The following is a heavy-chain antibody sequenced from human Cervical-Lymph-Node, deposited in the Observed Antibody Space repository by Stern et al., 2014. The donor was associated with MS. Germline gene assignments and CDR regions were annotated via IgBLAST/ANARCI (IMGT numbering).Heavy chain of an antibody. Sequence: VHLVESGGGVVQPGRSLRLSCATSGFPLSGYAMHWVRQAPGKELEWLAIVWHDGSNDYYADSVKGRFTISRDNSKNTVYLQMNSLRAEDTGVYYCARDLSSSGYYSDSCFDYWGQGTLVTVSS. CDR1: GFPLSGYA. D-gene: IGHD6-25*01. J-gene: IGHJ4*02. CDR3: ARDLSSSGYYSDSCFDY. CDR2: VWHDGSND. V-gene: IGHV3-33*01.